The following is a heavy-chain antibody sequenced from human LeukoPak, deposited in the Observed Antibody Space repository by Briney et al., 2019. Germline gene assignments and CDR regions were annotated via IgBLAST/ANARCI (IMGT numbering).Heavy chain of an antibody. J-gene: IGHJ3*02. CDR1: GFTFSSYA. V-gene: IGHV3-23*01. D-gene: IGHD2-21*01. Sequence: GGSLRLSCAASGFTFSSYAMSGVRQAPGKGLEWVSAISCSGCSSYYADSVKGRFTISSDNSKHTLYLQLHTLRAEAPALFYCPKGSSGDWDAFYIWGQGTMVTVSS. CDR3: PKGSSGDWDAFYI. CDR2: ISCSGCSS.